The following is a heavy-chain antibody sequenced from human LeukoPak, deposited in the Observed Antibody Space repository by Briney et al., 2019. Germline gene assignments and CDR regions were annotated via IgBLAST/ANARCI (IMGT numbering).Heavy chain of an antibody. V-gene: IGHV3-53*01. CDR1: GFTVSSNH. J-gene: IGHJ4*02. CDR3: ARGPAGYN. D-gene: IGHD1-1*01. Sequence: SGGSPRLSCAASGFTVSSNHMSWVRQAPGKGLEWVSVIYSGGSTDYADSVKGRFTISRDNLKNTLYPQMNSLRAEDTAVYYCARGPAGYNWGQGTLVTFSS. CDR2: IYSGGST.